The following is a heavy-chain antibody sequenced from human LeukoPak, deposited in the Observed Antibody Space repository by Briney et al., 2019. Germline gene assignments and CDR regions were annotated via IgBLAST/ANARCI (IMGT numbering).Heavy chain of an antibody. CDR1: GGSFSGYY. V-gene: IGHV4-34*01. CDR3: ARAPHTYYDSSGYAYGGFQH. J-gene: IGHJ1*01. Sequence: SETLSLTCAVYGGSFSGYYWSWIRQPPGKGLEWIGEINHSGSTNYNPSLKSRVTISVDTSKNQFSLKLSSVTAADTAVYYRARAPHTYYDSSGYAYGGFQHWGQGTLVTVSS. CDR2: INHSGST. D-gene: IGHD3-22*01.